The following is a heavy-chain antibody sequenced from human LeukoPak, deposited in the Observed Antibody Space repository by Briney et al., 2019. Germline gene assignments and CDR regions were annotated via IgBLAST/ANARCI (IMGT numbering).Heavy chain of an antibody. D-gene: IGHD6-19*01. CDR3: ARSSSGPRAPFDY. J-gene: IGHJ4*02. V-gene: IGHV3-7*01. Sequence: GGSLRLSCAASGFTFSSYWMSWVRQAPGKGLEWVANIKQDGSEKYYVDSVKGRFTISRDNSKNTLYLQMNSLRAEDTAVYYCARSSSGPRAPFDYWGQGTLVTVSS. CDR2: IKQDGSEK. CDR1: GFTFSSYW.